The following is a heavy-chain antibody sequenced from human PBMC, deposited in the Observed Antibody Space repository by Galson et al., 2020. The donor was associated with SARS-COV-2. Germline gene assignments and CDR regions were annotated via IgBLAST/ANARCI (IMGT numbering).Heavy chain of an antibody. V-gene: IGHV5-51*01. Sequence: GESLKISCKGSGYSFTSYWIGWVRQMPGKGLEWMGIIYPGDSDTRYSPSFQGQVTISADKSISTAYLQWSSLKASDTAMYYCARRSITMVRGVNRYDAFDIWGQGTMVTVSS. D-gene: IGHD3-10*01. CDR2: IYPGDSDT. CDR3: ARRSITMVRGVNRYDAFDI. CDR1: GYSFTSYW. J-gene: IGHJ3*02.